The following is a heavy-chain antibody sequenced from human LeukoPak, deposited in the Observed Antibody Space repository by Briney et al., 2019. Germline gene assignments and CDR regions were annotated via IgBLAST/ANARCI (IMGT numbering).Heavy chain of an antibody. CDR3: AELGITMIGGV. V-gene: IGHV3-48*03. J-gene: IGHJ6*04. CDR2: ISSSGSTI. CDR1: GFTFSSYE. Sequence: GGSLRLSCAASGFTFSSYEMNWVGQAPGKGLEWVSYISSSGSTIYYADSVKGRFTISRDNAKNSLYLQMNSLRAEDTAVYYCAELGITMIGGVWGKGTTVTISS. D-gene: IGHD3-10*02.